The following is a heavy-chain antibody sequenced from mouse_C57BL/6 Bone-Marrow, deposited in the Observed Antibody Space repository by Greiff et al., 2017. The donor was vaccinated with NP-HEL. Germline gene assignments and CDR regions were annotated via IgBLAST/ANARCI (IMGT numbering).Heavy chain of an antibody. CDR3: ARNGVVGCLWYFDV. CDR1: GFSLTSYG. J-gene: IGHJ1*03. D-gene: IGHD1-1*02. CDR2: IWSGGST. Sequence: VKVVESGPGLVQPSQSLSITCTVSGFSLTSYGVHWVRQSPGKGLEWLGVIWSGGSTDYNAAFISRLSISKDNSKSQVFFKMNSLQADDTAIYYCARNGVVGCLWYFDVWGTGTTVTVSS. V-gene: IGHV2-2*01.